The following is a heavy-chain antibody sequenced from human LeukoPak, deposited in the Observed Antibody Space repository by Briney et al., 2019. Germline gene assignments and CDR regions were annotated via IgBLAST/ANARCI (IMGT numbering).Heavy chain of an antibody. CDR2: IIPIFGTA. CDR1: GGTFSSYA. J-gene: IGHJ4*02. CDR3: ARMITFGGTNDY. V-gene: IGHV1-69*06. Sequence: SAKVSCKASGGTFSSYAISWVRQAPGQGLEWMGGIIPIFGTANYAQKFQGRVTITADKSTSTAYMELSSLRSEDTAVYYCARMITFGGTNDYWGQGTLVTVSS. D-gene: IGHD3-16*01.